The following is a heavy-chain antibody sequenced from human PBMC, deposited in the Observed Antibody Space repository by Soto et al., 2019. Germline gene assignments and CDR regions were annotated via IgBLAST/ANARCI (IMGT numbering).Heavy chain of an antibody. CDR2: ITGNGGHT. D-gene: IGHD3-22*01. V-gene: IGHV3-23*01. CDR1: GYTFRNYA. Sequence: PGRSPRLSCAASGYTFRNYAMSWVRQASGKGLEWVTVITGNGGHTFYTDSVKGRFTISRDDSQNTLYLQMNSLRDEDSAVYYCARGDYHESSGPFSDAFDISGQGTIVTVS. J-gene: IGHJ3*02. CDR3: ARGDYHESSGPFSDAFDI.